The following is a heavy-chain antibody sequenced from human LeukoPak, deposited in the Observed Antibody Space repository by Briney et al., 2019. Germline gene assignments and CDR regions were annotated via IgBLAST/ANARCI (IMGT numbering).Heavy chain of an antibody. Sequence: GGSLRLSCAASGFTFSSYAMSWVRQAPGKGLEWVSAIGGSGGSTYYADSVKGRFTISRDNSKNTLYLQMNSLRAEDTAVYYCAKDYDFWSGYRFDYWGQGTLVTVSS. CDR1: GFTFSSYA. CDR2: IGGSGGST. D-gene: IGHD3-3*01. J-gene: IGHJ4*02. V-gene: IGHV3-23*01. CDR3: AKDYDFWSGYRFDY.